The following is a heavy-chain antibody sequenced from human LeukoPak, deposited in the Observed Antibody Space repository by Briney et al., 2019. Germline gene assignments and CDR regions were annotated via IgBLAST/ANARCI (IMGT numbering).Heavy chain of an antibody. CDR2: IYSRGST. D-gene: IGHD4-17*01. CDR1: GGSISSYY. CDR3: ARDNYNDYDQFDY. J-gene: IGHJ4*02. V-gene: IGHV4-4*07. Sequence: PSETLSLTCTVSGGSISSYYWSWIRQPAGKGLEWIGRIYSRGSTHYNPSLKSRVTMSVDTSKNQFSLNLSSVTAADTAVYYCARDNYNDYDQFDYWGQGTLVTVSS.